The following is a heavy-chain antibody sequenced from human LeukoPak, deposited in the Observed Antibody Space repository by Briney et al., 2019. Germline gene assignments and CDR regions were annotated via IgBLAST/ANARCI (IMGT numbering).Heavy chain of an antibody. CDR2: IYSTGNT. D-gene: IGHD6-6*01. CDR1: AFSVSSNH. V-gene: IGHV3-53*01. Sequence: GGSLRLSCAASAFSVSSNHMSWVRQAPGKGLEWVSFIYSTGNTYYADSVQGRFTISRDNSKNTLYLQMNSLRAEDTAVYYCARDQRVTGRPDIDYWGQGTLVIVSS. J-gene: IGHJ4*02. CDR3: ARDQRVTGRPDIDY.